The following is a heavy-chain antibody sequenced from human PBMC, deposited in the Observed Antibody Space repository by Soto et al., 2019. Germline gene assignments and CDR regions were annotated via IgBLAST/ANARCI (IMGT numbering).Heavy chain of an antibody. J-gene: IGHJ6*02. CDR2: IYYSGST. CDR1: GGSIISYY. D-gene: IGHD2-2*01. V-gene: IGHV4-59*12. Sequence: SETLSLTCTVSGGSIISYYWSWIRQPPGKGLEWIGYIYYSGSTNYNPSLKSRVTISVDTSKNQFSLKLSSVTAADTAVYYCARDRYEPHYYYYYGMDVWGQGTTVTVSS. CDR3: ARDRYEPHYYYYYGMDV.